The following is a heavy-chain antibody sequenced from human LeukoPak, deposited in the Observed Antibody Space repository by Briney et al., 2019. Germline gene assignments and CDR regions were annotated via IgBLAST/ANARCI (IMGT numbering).Heavy chain of an antibody. CDR3: AKATSYCGGDCQFYFDY. D-gene: IGHD2-21*02. J-gene: IGHJ4*02. V-gene: IGHV3-23*01. CDR1: GFTLSSYG. Sequence: GGSLRLSCAASGFTLSSYGMIWVRQAPGKGLEWVSAISGSGGSTHYADSVKGRFTISRDSSKNTLYLQMNSLRAEDTAVYYCAKATSYCGGDCQFYFDYWGQGPLVTVSS. CDR2: ISGSGGST.